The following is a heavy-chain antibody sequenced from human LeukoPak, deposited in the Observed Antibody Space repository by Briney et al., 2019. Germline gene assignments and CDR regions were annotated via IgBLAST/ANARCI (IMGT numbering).Heavy chain of an antibody. CDR2: INPSGGGT. CDR1: GYTFTNYY. J-gene: IGHJ6*03. D-gene: IGHD5-24*01. CDR3: ARDTGPKRWLQPYYYYYYMDV. V-gene: IGHV1-2*02. Sequence: ASVKVSCKASGYTFTNYYMHWVRQAPGQGLEWMGIINPSGGGTTYAQKFQGRVTMTRDTSISTAYMELSRLRSDDTAVYYCARDTGPKRWLQPYYYYYYMDVWGKGTTVTVSS.